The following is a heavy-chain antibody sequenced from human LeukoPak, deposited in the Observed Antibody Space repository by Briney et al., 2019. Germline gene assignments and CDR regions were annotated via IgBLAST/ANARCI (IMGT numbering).Heavy chain of an antibody. V-gene: IGHV1-2*02. CDR1: GYTFTGYY. CDR3: ARVNDFNYYYMDV. J-gene: IGHJ6*03. CDR2: INPNSGGT. Sequence: ASVKVSCKASGYTFTGYYMHWVRQAPGQGLEWMGWINPNSGGTNYAQKFQGRVTMTRDTSISTAYMELSRLRSDDTAVYYCARVNDFNYYYMDVWGKGTTVTVSS. D-gene: IGHD3-3*01.